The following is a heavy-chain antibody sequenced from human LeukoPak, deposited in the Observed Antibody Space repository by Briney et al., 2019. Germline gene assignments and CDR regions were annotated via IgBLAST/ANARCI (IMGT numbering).Heavy chain of an antibody. CDR3: ARLDEYSSSSRYYGMDV. V-gene: IGHV1-69*13. CDR2: IIPIFGTA. Sequence: ASVKVSCKASGGTFSNYAISWVRQAPGQGLGWMGGIIPIFGTANYAQKFQGRVTITADESTSTAYMELSSLRSEDTAVYYCARLDEYSSSSRYYGMDVWGQGTTVTVSS. D-gene: IGHD6-6*01. J-gene: IGHJ6*02. CDR1: GGTFSNYA.